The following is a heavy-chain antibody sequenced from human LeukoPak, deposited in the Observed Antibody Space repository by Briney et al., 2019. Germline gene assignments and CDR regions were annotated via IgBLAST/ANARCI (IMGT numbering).Heavy chain of an antibody. V-gene: IGHV1-18*01. J-gene: IGHJ4*02. CDR2: ISAYNGNT. Sequence: ASVKVSCKASGYTFTSYGISWVRQAPGQGLEWMGWISAYNGNTNYAQKLQGRVTMTTDTSTSTAYMELRSLRSDDTAVYYCARDHKGVAVAGRIDYWGQGCLVGVSS. CDR3: ARDHKGVAVAGRIDY. CDR1: GYTFTSYG. D-gene: IGHD6-19*01.